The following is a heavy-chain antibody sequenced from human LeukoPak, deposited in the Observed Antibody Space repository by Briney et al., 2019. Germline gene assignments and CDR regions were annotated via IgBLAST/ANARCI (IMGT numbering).Heavy chain of an antibody. CDR2: IRSTANGYAT. D-gene: IGHD1-14*01. CDR1: GFTFSGSA. Sequence: GGSLRLSCAASGFTFSGSALHWVRQASGKGLEWVGRIRSTANGYATAYAASVKGRFTISRDDSKNTAYLQMDSLKTEDTAVYYCARDTGNAFDIWGQGTMVTVSS. CDR3: ARDTGNAFDI. V-gene: IGHV3-73*01. J-gene: IGHJ3*02.